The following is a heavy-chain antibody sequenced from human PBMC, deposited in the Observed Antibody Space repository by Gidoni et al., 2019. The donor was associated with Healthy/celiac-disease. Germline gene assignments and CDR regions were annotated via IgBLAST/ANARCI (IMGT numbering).Heavy chain of an antibody. J-gene: IGHJ3*02. CDR3: ARYSGSYADAFDI. V-gene: IGHV6-1*01. CDR1: GDSVSSNSAA. D-gene: IGHD1-26*01. Sequence: QVKLQQSGPGLVKPSQTLSLTCAISGDSVSSNSAAWTWIRQSPSRGLEWLGRTYYRSKWYNDYAVSVKSRITSNPDTSKNQFSLQLNSVTPEDTAVYYCARYSGSYADAFDIWGQGTMVTVSS. CDR2: TYYRSKWYN.